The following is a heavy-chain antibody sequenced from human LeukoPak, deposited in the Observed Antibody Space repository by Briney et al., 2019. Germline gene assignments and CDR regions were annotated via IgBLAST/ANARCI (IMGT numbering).Heavy chain of an antibody. D-gene: IGHD1-14*01. V-gene: IGHV4-38-2*02. CDR2: IYHSGST. CDR3: ARGGKGPVSYYYYMDV. CDR1: GGSISSYY. J-gene: IGHJ6*03. Sequence: SETLSLTCTVSGGSISSYYWSWIRQPPGKGLEWIGSIYHSGSTYYNPSLKSRVTISVDTSKNQFSLKLSSVTAADTAVYYCARGGKGPVSYYYYMDVWGKGTTVTVSS.